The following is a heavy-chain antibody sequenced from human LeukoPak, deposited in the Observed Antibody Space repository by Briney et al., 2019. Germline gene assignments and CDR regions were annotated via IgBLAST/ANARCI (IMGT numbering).Heavy chain of an antibody. CDR1: GYSFIIYW. J-gene: IGHJ4*02. V-gene: IGHV5-51*01. D-gene: IGHD6-13*01. Sequence: KTGESLKISCKGSGYSFIIYWTGWVRQMPGRGLEWMGIIYPGDSDTRYRSSFQGQVTISADKSISTAYLQWSSLKASDIAMYYCARGIAEAGLTNFDYWGQGTLVNVSS. CDR2: IYPGDSDT. CDR3: ARGIAEAGLTNFDY.